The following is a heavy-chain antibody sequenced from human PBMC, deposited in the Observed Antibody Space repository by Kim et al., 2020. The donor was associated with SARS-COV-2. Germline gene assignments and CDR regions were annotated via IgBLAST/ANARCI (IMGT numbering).Heavy chain of an antibody. J-gene: IGHJ4*02. Sequence: NPSLEGRVTISGDTSKNQFSLKLGSVTAADTAVYYCARKSSSWYECYFDYWGQGTLVTVSS. D-gene: IGHD6-13*01. CDR3: ARKSSSWYECYFDY. V-gene: IGHV4-59*01.